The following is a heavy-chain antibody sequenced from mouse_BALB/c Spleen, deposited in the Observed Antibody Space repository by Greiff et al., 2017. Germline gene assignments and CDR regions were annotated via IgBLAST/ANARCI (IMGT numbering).Heavy chain of an antibody. V-gene: IGHV3-6*02. CDR2: ISYDGSN. CDR1: GYSITSDYA. Sequence: DVKLQESGPGLVKPSQSLSLTCTVTGYSITSDYAWNWIRQFPGNKLEWMGYISYDGSNNYNPSLKNRISITRDTSKNQFFLKLNSVTTEDTATYYCARAIHYYGYFDYWGQGTTLTVSS. CDR3: ARAIHYYGYFDY. D-gene: IGHD1-2*01. J-gene: IGHJ2*01.